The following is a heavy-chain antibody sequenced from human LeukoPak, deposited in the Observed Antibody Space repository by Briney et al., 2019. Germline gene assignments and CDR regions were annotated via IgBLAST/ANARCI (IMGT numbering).Heavy chain of an antibody. CDR3: AKVSGVDFWSGYYDY. J-gene: IGHJ4*02. Sequence: GRSLRLSCAASGFTFDDYAMHWVRQAPGKGLEWVSGISWNSGSIVYADSVKGRFTISRDNAKNSLYLQMNSLRADDTALYYCAKVSGVDFWSGYYDYWGQGTLVTVSS. CDR1: GFTFDDYA. V-gene: IGHV3-9*01. D-gene: IGHD3-3*01. CDR2: ISWNSGSI.